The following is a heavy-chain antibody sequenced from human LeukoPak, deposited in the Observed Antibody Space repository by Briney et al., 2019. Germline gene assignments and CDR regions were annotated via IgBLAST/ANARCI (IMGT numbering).Heavy chain of an antibody. J-gene: IGHJ6*03. V-gene: IGHV3-21*01. CDR1: GFTFSSYS. D-gene: IGHD3-22*01. CDR3: ARADLDSSYYYYYYMDV. Sequence: GGSLRLSCAASGFTFSSYSMNWVRQAPGKGLEWVSSIGSSSSYIYYADSVKGRFTISRDNAKNSLYLQMNSLRAEDTAVYYCARADLDSSYYYYYYMDVWGKGTTVTVSS. CDR2: IGSSSSYI.